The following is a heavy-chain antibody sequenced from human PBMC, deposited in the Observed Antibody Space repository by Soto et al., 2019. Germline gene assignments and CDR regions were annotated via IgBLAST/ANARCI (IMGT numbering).Heavy chain of an antibody. CDR1: GGSFSGYY. J-gene: IGHJ4*02. CDR2: INHSGST. CDR3: ARRSRRMVRGVIICYFDY. Sequence: SETLSLTCAVYGGSFSGYYWSWIRQPPGKGLEWIGEINHSGSTNYNPSLKSRVTISVDTSKNQFSLKLSSVTAADTAVYYCARRSRRMVRGVIICYFDYWGQGTLVTVSS. D-gene: IGHD3-10*01. V-gene: IGHV4-34*01.